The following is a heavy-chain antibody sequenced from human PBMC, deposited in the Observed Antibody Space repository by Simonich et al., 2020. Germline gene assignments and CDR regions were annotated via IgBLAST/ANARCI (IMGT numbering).Heavy chain of an antibody. Sequence: EVQLVESGGGLVQPGGSLRLSCAASGFTFSSYSMNWVRQAPGKGLEWVSYISSSSSTIYYADSGKGRFTISRDNAKNSLYLQMNSLRAEDTAVYYCARDSSYYAFDIWGQGTMVTVSS. CDR2: ISSSSSTI. V-gene: IGHV3-48*01. J-gene: IGHJ3*02. CDR3: ARDSSYYAFDI. D-gene: IGHD5-12*01. CDR1: GFTFSSYS.